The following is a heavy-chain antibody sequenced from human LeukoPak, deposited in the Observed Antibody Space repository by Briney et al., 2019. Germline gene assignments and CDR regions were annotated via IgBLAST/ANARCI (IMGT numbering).Heavy chain of an antibody. D-gene: IGHD1-14*01. CDR1: GFTFSAFA. V-gene: IGHV3-23*01. CDR3: ARDKVSH. Sequence: GGSLRLSCAASGFTFSAFAMAWVRQAPGQGLQCVAAISDHGDRTFYGDSVKGRFTISRDNSKNTLYLQMNSLRAEDTAVYYCARDKVSHWGQGTLVTVSS. CDR2: ISDHGDRT. J-gene: IGHJ4*02.